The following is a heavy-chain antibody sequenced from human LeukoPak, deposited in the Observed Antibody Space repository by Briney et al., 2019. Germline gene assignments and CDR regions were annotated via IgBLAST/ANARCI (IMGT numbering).Heavy chain of an antibody. Sequence: GGSLRLSCAASGSTFRSFWMHWVRQAPGKGLLWVSRINSDGTSTTYADSVKGRFTISRDNAKNTVYLHMNSLRAEDTAMYYCARTLGVPSAFDPWGQGTLVTVSS. J-gene: IGHJ5*02. CDR1: GSTFRSFW. V-gene: IGHV3-74*01. CDR2: INSDGTST. D-gene: IGHD2-2*01. CDR3: ARTLGVPSAFDP.